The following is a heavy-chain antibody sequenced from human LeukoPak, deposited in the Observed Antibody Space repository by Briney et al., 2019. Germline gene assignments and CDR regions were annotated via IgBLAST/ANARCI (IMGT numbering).Heavy chain of an antibody. Sequence: PGRSLRLSCAASGFTFSSYGMHWVRQAPGKGLEWVAVIWYDGSNKYYADSVKGRFTISRDNSKNTLHLQINSLRAEDTAVYYCARDSSGYIDYWGQGTLVTVSS. CDR1: GFTFSSYG. CDR2: IWYDGSNK. V-gene: IGHV3-33*01. J-gene: IGHJ4*02. CDR3: ARDSSGYIDY. D-gene: IGHD3-22*01.